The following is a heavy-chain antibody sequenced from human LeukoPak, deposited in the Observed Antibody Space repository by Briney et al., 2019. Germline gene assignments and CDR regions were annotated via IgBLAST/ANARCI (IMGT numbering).Heavy chain of an antibody. V-gene: IGHV1-2*02. CDR3: ARVWFGSSGWWGP. CDR1: GYTFTGYY. J-gene: IGHJ5*02. D-gene: IGHD6-19*01. Sequence: GASVNVSCKASGYTFTGYYMHWVRRAAGQGLGGRGWTNPNSGGTNYAQKFQGSVTMTRDTSISTVYMELSRLRSDDTAVYYCARVWFGSSGWWGPWGQGTLVTVSS. CDR2: TNPNSGGT.